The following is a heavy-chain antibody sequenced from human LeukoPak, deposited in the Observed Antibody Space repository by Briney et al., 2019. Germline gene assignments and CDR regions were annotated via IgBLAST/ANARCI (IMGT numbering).Heavy chain of an antibody. CDR1: GGSFSGYY. Sequence: SETLSLTCAVYGGSFSGYYWSWIRQPPGKGLEWIGEINHSGSTNYNPSLKSRVTISVDTSKNQFSLRLSSVTVADTAVYYCASMEYYYDSSGYYSPWGMDVWGQGTTVTVSS. CDR3: ASMEYYYDSSGYYSPWGMDV. J-gene: IGHJ6*02. CDR2: INHSGST. V-gene: IGHV4-34*01. D-gene: IGHD3-22*01.